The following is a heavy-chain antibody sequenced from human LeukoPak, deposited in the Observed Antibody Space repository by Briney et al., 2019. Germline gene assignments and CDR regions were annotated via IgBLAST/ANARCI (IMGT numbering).Heavy chain of an antibody. V-gene: IGHV1-46*01. D-gene: IGHD2-21*02. CDR1: GYIFTSYN. Sequence: ASVKVSCKASGYIFTSYNIYWVRQAPGQGLEWMGIINPSGGSASYAQKFQGRVTMTRDMSTSTVYMELSSLRSEDTAVYYCARDPIVVVTASPYYYYYMDVWGKGTTVTVSS. CDR3: ARDPIVVVTASPYYYYYMDV. J-gene: IGHJ6*03. CDR2: INPSGGSA.